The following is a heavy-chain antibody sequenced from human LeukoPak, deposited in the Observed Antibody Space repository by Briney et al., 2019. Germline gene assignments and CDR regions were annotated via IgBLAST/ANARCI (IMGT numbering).Heavy chain of an antibody. V-gene: IGHV4-39*02. J-gene: IGHJ5*02. CDR2: IYYSGST. D-gene: IGHD4-23*01. CDR1: GGSISSSSYY. Sequence: SETLSLTCTVSGGSISSSSYYWGWIRQPPGKGLEWIGSIYYSGSTYYNPSLKSRVTISVDTSKNQFSLKLSSVTAADTAVYYCARDPSVAVGWFDPWGQGTLVTVSS. CDR3: ARDPSVAVGWFDP.